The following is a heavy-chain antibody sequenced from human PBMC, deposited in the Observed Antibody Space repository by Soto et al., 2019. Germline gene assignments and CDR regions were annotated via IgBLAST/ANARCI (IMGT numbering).Heavy chain of an antibody. V-gene: IGHV1-69*13. J-gene: IGHJ4*02. CDR3: ARTRXPIYYYDSSGYYGEFDY. Sequence: SVKVSCKSSGGTFSSYAISWVRQAPGQGLEWMGGIIPIFGTANYAQKFQGRVTITADESTSTAYMELSSLRSEDTAVYYCARTRXPIYYYDSSGYYGEFDYWGQGTLVTVSS. D-gene: IGHD3-22*01. CDR1: GGTFSSYA. CDR2: IIPIFGTA.